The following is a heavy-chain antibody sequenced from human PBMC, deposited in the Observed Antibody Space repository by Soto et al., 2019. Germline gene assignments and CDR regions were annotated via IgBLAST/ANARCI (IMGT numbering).Heavy chain of an antibody. Sequence: PGGSLRLSCAASGFTVSSNYMSWVRQAPGKGLEWVSVIYSGGSTYYADSVKGRFTISRDNSKNTLYLQMNSLRAEDTAVYYCASTLRYDILTGYRLPATDYWGQGTLVTVSS. J-gene: IGHJ4*02. CDR2: IYSGGST. D-gene: IGHD3-9*01. CDR3: ASTLRYDILTGYRLPATDY. V-gene: IGHV3-66*01. CDR1: GFTVSSNY.